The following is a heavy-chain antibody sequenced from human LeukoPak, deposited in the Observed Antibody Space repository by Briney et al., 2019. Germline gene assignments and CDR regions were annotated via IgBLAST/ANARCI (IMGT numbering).Heavy chain of an antibody. D-gene: IGHD6-19*01. Sequence: PGGSLRLSCAASGFIFSSNTMNWVRQAPGKGLEWVSSLSSSSSYIYYADSVKGRFTISRDNAKNSLYLQMNSLRAEDTAVYYCASSRDSSGWFDAFDIWGQGTMVTVSS. CDR3: ASSRDSSGWFDAFDI. J-gene: IGHJ3*02. CDR1: GFIFSSNT. V-gene: IGHV3-21*01. CDR2: LSSSSSYI.